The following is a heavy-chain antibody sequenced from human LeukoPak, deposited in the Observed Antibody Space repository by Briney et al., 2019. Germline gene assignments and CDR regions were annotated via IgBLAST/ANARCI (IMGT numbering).Heavy chain of an antibody. CDR3: ARGSGNSFDY. CDR2: IWYDGSNK. Sequence: GRSLRLSCAASGFTFSNYGIHWVRQAPGKGLEWVALIWYDGSNKFYADSVKGRFTISRDNAKNSLYLQMNNLRDEDTAVYYCARGSGNSFDYWGQGALVTVSS. J-gene: IGHJ4*02. V-gene: IGHV3-33*01. D-gene: IGHD3-10*01. CDR1: GFTFSNYG.